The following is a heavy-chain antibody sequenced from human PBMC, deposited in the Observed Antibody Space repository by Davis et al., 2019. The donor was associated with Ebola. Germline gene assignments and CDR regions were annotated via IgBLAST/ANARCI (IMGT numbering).Heavy chain of an antibody. CDR2: IYYSGST. CDR3: TLTYDNTDY. CDR1: GGSISSYY. J-gene: IGHJ4*02. Sequence: GSLRLSCTVPGGSISSYYWSWIRQPPGKGLEWIGYIYYSGSTNYNPSLKSRVTISVDTSKNQFSLKLSSVTAADTAVYYCTLTYDNTDYWGQGTLVTVSS. V-gene: IGHV4-59*01. D-gene: IGHD3-22*01.